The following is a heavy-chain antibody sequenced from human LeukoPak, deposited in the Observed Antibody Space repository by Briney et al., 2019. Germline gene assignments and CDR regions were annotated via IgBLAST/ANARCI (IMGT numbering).Heavy chain of an antibody. CDR1: GYNLVSYW. Sequence: GESLKISCKASGYNLVSYWIAWVRQMPGRGLEWMGVIYPGDSESRYSSSFQGQVTISVGKSINSAYLQWSSLKASDTAMYYCARHSDCGGDCPFDYWGQGTLVTVSS. CDR2: IYPGDSES. J-gene: IGHJ4*02. D-gene: IGHD2-21*02. CDR3: ARHSDCGGDCPFDY. V-gene: IGHV5-51*01.